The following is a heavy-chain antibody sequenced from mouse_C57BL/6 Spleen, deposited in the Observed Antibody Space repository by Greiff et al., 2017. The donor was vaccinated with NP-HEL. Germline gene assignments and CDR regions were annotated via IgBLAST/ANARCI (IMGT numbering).Heavy chain of an antibody. CDR1: GYTFTSYW. J-gene: IGHJ2*01. CDR2: IDPNSGGT. Sequence: QVQLQQPGAELVKPGASVKLSCKASGYTFTSYWMHWVKQRPGRGLEWLGRIDPNSGGTKYNEKFKSKATLTVDKPSSTAYMQLSSLTSEDSAVYYCARGTTVVASYYFDYWGQGTTLTVSS. CDR3: ARGTTVVASYYFDY. D-gene: IGHD1-1*01. V-gene: IGHV1-72*01.